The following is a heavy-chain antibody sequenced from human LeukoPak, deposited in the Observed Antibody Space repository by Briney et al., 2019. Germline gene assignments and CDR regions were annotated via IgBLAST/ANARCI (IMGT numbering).Heavy chain of an antibody. J-gene: IGHJ6*04. CDR3: ARDPIIAVADHYYYYGMDV. CDR1: GFTFSSYS. V-gene: IGHV3-7*03. Sequence: GGSLRLSCAASGFTFSSYSMNWVRQAPGKGLEWVANIKQDGSEKYYVDSVKGRFTISRDNAKNSLYLQMNSLRAEDTAVYYCARDPIIAVADHYYYYGMDVWGKGTPVTVSS. CDR2: IKQDGSEK. D-gene: IGHD6-19*01.